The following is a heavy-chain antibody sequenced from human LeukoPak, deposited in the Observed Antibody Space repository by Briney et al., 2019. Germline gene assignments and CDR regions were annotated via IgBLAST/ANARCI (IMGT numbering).Heavy chain of an antibody. CDR1: GGSISSYY. V-gene: IGHV4-59*12. CDR2: IYYSGST. Sequence: SETLSLTCTVSGGSISSYYWSWIRQPPGKGLEWIGYIYYSGSTNYNPSLKSRVTMSVDTSKNQFSLKLSSVTAADTAVYYCARDLGNGEYSSSWYWDYWGQGTLVTVSS. D-gene: IGHD6-13*01. J-gene: IGHJ4*02. CDR3: ARDLGNGEYSSSWYWDY.